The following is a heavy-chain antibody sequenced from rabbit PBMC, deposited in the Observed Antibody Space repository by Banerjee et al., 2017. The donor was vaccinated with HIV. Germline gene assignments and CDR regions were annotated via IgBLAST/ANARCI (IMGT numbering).Heavy chain of an antibody. CDR2: IVSGSSGNT. CDR1: GFSFSSSYY. Sequence: QSLVESGGGLVQPEGSLTLTCTASGFSFSSSYYMCWVRQAPGKGLEWIACIVSGSSGNTVYANWAKGRFTISKTSSTTVTLQLNSLTAADTATYFCVRDRGYAGYAYALNLWGPGTLVTVS. D-gene: IGHD6-1*01. V-gene: IGHV1S40*01. J-gene: IGHJ4*01. CDR3: VRDRGYAGYAYALNL.